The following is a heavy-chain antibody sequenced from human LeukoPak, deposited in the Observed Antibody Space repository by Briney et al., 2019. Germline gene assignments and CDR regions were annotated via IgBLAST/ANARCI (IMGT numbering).Heavy chain of an antibody. V-gene: IGHV3-30*18. J-gene: IGHJ6*02. D-gene: IGHD1-7*01. CDR3: AKGNWNYVDYYYGMDV. CDR2: ISYDETNK. Sequence: GRSLRLSCAASGFTFSSYGMHWVRQAPGKGLEWVAVISYDETNKYYADSVKGRFTISRDNSKNTLYLQMNSLRAEDTAVYYCAKGNWNYVDYYYGMDVWGQGTTVTVSS. CDR1: GFTFSSYG.